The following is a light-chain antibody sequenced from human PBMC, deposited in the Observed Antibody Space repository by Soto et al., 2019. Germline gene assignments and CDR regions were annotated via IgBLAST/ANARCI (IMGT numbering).Light chain of an antibody. J-gene: IGKJ1*01. V-gene: IGKV3-20*01. CDR1: QSVSSNY. CDR3: QHYGSSPET. CDR2: GAS. Sequence: EIVLTQSPGTLSLSPGERATLSCRASQSVSSNYLAWYQQKPGQAPRVLIYGASIRATGIPERFSGSGSGTDFTLTISRLEPEDFVVYYCQHYGSSPETFGQGTKVEFK.